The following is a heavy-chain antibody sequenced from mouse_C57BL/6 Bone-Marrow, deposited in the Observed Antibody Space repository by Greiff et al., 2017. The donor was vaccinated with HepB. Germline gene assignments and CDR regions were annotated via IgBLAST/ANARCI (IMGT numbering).Heavy chain of an antibody. J-gene: IGHJ4*01. V-gene: IGHV1-53*01. CDR1: GYTFTSYW. CDR2: INPSNGGT. CDR3: ARDITTVVSSMDY. D-gene: IGHD1-1*01. Sequence: VQLQQPGTDLVKPGASVKLSCKASGYTFTSYWMHWVKQRPGQGLEWIGNINPSNGGTNYNEKFKSKATLTVDKSSSTAYMQLSSLTSEDSAVYYCARDITTVVSSMDYWGQGTSVTVSS.